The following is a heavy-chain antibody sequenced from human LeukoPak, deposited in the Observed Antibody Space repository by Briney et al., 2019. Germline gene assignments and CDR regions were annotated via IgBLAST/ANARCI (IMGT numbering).Heavy chain of an antibody. J-gene: IGHJ3*02. V-gene: IGHV1-46*01. D-gene: IGHD3-22*01. CDR3: ARDLSQRVVVISAFDI. CDR1: GYTFTSYS. Sequence: ASVKVSCKASGYTFTSYSMHWVRQAPGQGLEWMGIINTSGGSTSYAQKFQGRVTMTRDTSTSTVYMELSSLRSEDTAVYYCARDLSQRVVVISAFDIWGQGTMVTVSS. CDR2: INTSGGST.